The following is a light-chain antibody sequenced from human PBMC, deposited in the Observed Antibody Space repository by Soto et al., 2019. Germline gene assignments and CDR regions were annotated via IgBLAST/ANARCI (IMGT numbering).Light chain of an antibody. CDR3: QQYGSSSFT. CDR1: QSVSSSY. Sequence: EIVLTQSPGTLSLSPGERATLSCRASQSVSSSYLAWYQQKPGQAPRLLIYGASSRATGIPDRFSGSGSGTDFTLTISRLEPEDFAVYYCQQYGSSSFTFGPVTKVYI. V-gene: IGKV3-20*01. CDR2: GAS. J-gene: IGKJ3*01.